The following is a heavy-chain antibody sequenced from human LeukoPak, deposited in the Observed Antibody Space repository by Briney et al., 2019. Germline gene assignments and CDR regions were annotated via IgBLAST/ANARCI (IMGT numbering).Heavy chain of an antibody. V-gene: IGHV3-33*01. CDR1: GFTFSSYG. CDR3: ARGSVGYDFWSGYPEYYFDY. Sequence: PGRSLRLSCAASGFTFSSYGMHWVRQAPGKGLGWVAVIWYDGSNKYYADSVKGRFTISRDNSKNTLYLQMNSLRAEDTAVYYCARGSVGYDFWSGYPEYYFDYWGQGTLVTVSS. CDR2: IWYDGSNK. D-gene: IGHD3-3*01. J-gene: IGHJ4*02.